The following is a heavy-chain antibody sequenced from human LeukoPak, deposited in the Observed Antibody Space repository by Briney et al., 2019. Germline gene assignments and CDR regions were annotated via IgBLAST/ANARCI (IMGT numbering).Heavy chain of an antibody. D-gene: IGHD3/OR15-3a*01. CDR3: ARQTGSGLFTLP. CDR2: IYYSGST. J-gene: IGHJ4*02. V-gene: IGHV4-39*01. Sequence: PSETLSLTCSVSVGSIGRDSYYWVWIRQSPGKGLEWIGRIYYSGSTNYNASLKSRVTISIDTSKNQISLRLTSVTVADTAMYYCARQTGSGLFTLPGGQGTLVTVSS. CDR1: VGSIGRDSYY.